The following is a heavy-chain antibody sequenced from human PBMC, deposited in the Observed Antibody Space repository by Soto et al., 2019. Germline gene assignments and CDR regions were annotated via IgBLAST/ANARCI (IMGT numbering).Heavy chain of an antibody. Sequence: PGGSLRLSCAASGFTFTSHWMHWVRQAPGKGLVWVSRINTDGSATNCADSVKGRFTISRDNANNTLYLQMNSLRAEDTAVYYCARDFSRALDYWGQGTLVTVSS. CDR1: GFTFTSHW. J-gene: IGHJ4*02. CDR3: ARDFSRALDY. CDR2: INTDGSAT. V-gene: IGHV3-74*01.